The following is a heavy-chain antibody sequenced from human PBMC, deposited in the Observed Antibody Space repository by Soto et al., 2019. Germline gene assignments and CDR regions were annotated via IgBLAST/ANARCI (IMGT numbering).Heavy chain of an antibody. CDR2: IHASSISNI. CDR3: AKDRVIQLLPIWPDP. CDR1: GFTLSSYH. V-gene: IGHV3-48*03. J-gene: IGHJ5*02. Sequence: PGGSLRLSCVASGFTLSSYHMDWVRQAPGKGLEWISYIHASSISNIYYADSVKGRFTISRDNAKNSLYLQMDSLRAEDTAVYYCAKDRVIQLLPIWPDPWGQGTLVTVSS. D-gene: IGHD2-2*01.